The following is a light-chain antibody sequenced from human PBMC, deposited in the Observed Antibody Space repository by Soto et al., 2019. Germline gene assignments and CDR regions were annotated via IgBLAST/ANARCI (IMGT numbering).Light chain of an antibody. CDR2: GAS. CDR3: QQFNNWPLYT. V-gene: IGKV3-15*01. Sequence: EIVLTQSPGTLSLSPGERATFSCRASQNIRTNLAWYQQKPGQVPRLLIYGASTRATGIPARFSGSGSGTDFTLTISSLQSEDFAVYYCQQFNNWPLYTFGQGTKVDIK. J-gene: IGKJ2*01. CDR1: QNIRTN.